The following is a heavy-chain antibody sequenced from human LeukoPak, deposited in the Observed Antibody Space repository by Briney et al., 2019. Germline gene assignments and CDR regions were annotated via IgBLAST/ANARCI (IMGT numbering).Heavy chain of an antibody. CDR2: ISSSSTI. Sequence: GGSLRLSCAASGFTFSDYYMNWVRQAPGKGLEWVSSISSSSTIYYADSVKGRFTISRDNAKNSLYLQMNSLRAEDTAVYYRARDPHITMIVVVIPDYWGQGTLVTVSS. D-gene: IGHD3-22*01. CDR1: GFTFSDYY. CDR3: ARDPHITMIVVVIPDY. V-gene: IGHV3-69-1*02. J-gene: IGHJ4*02.